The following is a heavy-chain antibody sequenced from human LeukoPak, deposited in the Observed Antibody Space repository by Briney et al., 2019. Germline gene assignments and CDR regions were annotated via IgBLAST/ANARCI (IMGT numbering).Heavy chain of an antibody. Sequence: SETLSLTCTVSGGSISSYYWSWIRQPAGKGLEWIGRIYTSGSTNYNPSLKGRVTMSVDTSKNQFSLKLSSVTAADTAVYYCASAPGITIFGVADNYWGQGTLVTVSS. D-gene: IGHD3-3*01. J-gene: IGHJ4*02. CDR1: GGSISSYY. CDR3: ASAPGITIFGVADNY. CDR2: IYTSGST. V-gene: IGHV4-4*07.